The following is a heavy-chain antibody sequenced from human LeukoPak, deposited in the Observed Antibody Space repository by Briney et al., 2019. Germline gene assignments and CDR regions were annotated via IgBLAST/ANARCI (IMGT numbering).Heavy chain of an antibody. CDR1: GGSISSYY. D-gene: IGHD2-2*01. V-gene: IGHV4-59*12. CDR2: IYYSGST. Sequence: SETLSLTCTVSGGSISSYYWSWIRQPPGKGLEWIGHIYYSGSTNHNPSLKSRVSISIDTSKNQFSLKLNSVTAADAAVYYCARQHCSSTSCFFDYWGQGTLVTVSS. CDR3: ARQHCSSTSCFFDY. J-gene: IGHJ4*02.